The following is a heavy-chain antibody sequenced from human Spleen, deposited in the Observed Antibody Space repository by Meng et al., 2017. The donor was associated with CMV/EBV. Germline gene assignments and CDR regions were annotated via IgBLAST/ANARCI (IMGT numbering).Heavy chain of an antibody. J-gene: IGHJ6*02. CDR1: GYSISSGYY. D-gene: IGHD2-2*01. CDR3: AKDVVVPAALGGMDV. Sequence: ETLSLTCTVSGYSISSGYYWGWIRRPPGKGLEWVSAISGSGGSTYYADSVKGRFTISRDNSKNTLYLQMNSLRAEDTAVYYCAKDVVVPAALGGMDVWGQGTTVTVSS. CDR2: ISGSGGST. V-gene: IGHV3-23*01.